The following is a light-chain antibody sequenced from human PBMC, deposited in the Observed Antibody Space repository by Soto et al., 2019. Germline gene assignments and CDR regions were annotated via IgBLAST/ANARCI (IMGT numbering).Light chain of an antibody. CDR3: NSYTSKSMGV. CDR2: EVG. J-gene: IGLJ1*01. V-gene: IGLV2-14*01. CDR1: SSDVGGYNY. Sequence: QSALTQPASVSGSPGQSITISCTGTSSDVGGYNYVSWYQQHPGKAPKLIIYEVGNRPSGVSNRFSGSKSGNTASLTISGLQAEDEADYYRNSYTSKSMGVFGTGTKVTVL.